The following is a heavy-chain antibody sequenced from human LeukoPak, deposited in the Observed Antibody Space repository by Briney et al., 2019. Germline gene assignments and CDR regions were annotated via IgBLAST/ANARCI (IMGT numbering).Heavy chain of an antibody. CDR3: ARDGIVRTYDH. J-gene: IGHJ4*02. CDR2: IYHSGAI. V-gene: IGHV4-59*12. D-gene: IGHD1-26*01. CDR1: GDSIRSCY. Sequence: PSETLSLTCTVSGDSIRSCYWYWFRQPPGKTLEWIACIYHSGAIHYNPSIESRATISLDTSKNQFSLRLSSVTAADTAVYYCARDGIVRTYDHWGQGTLVTVSA.